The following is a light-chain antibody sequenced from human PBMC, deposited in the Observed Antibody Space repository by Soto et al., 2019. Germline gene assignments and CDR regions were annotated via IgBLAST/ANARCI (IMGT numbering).Light chain of an antibody. J-gene: IGKJ1*01. CDR2: DAS. CDR3: QQYNSYSGR. CDR1: QSISSW. V-gene: IGKV1-5*01. Sequence: DIQMTQSPSTLSASVGDRVTITCRASQSISSWLAWYQRKPGKAPKLLIYDASSLESGVPSRFSGSGSGTEFTLTISSLQPDDFATYCSQQYNSYSGRFCQGTKVDIK.